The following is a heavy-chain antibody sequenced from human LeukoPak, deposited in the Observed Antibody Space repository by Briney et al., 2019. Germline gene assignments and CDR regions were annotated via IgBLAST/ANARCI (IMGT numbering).Heavy chain of an antibody. V-gene: IGHV4-34*01. CDR1: YSSISSDYY. J-gene: IGHJ4*02. CDR3: ARGFGYKDY. D-gene: IGHD5-18*01. Sequence: SETLSLTCSVSYSSISSDYYWSWIRQPPGKGLEWIGEINHSGSTNYNPSLKSRVTISVDTSKNQFSLKLSSVTAADTAVYYCARGFGYKDYWGQGTLVTVSS. CDR2: INHSGST.